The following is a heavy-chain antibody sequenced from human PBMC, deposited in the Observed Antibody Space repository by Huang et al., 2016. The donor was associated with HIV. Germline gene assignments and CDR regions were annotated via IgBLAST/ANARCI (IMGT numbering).Heavy chain of an antibody. V-gene: IGHV4-39*01. CDR3: ARLPGSITMIRGVITDPY. J-gene: IGHJ4*02. CDR2: IYYSGSN. Sequence: QLQLQESGPGLVKPSETLSLTCTVSGGSIRSDNYYWGWIRQPPGKGLEWIGSIYYSGSNDYNPALKSRVTITVDTSKNKFSLKMRSVTAADTAVYYCARLPGSITMIRGVITDPYWGQGTLVTVSS. D-gene: IGHD3-10*01. CDR1: GGSIRSDNYY.